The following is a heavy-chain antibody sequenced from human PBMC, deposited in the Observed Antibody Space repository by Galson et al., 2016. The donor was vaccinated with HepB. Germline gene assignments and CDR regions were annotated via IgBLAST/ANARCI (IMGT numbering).Heavy chain of an antibody. J-gene: IGHJ4*02. CDR2: IQNDGSKT. CDR3: ARNNWICGEPRCSAQDY. CDR1: GFIFSQHG. D-gene: IGHD1-26*01. Sequence: SLRLSCAASGFIFSQHGMYWVRQAPGKGLEWVASIQNDGSKTYYGDSAKGRFTISRDQSKKTLYLQMDRLRAEDTAIYYCARNNWICGEPRCSAQDYWGQGTLVVVSS. V-gene: IGHV3-33*05.